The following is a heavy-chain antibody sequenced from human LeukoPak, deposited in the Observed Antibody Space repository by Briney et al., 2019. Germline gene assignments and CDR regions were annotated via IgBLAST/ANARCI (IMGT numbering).Heavy chain of an antibody. CDR3: AKDFSVGVTMIRGPFDP. D-gene: IGHD3-10*01. Sequence: GGSLRLSCAASGFTFSSYAMHWVRQAPGKGLEWVSGISGSGGSTYYADSMKGRFTISRDNSKNTLYLQINSLRAEDTAVYYCAKDFSVGVTMIRGPFDPWGQGTLVTVSS. V-gene: IGHV3-23*01. CDR2: ISGSGGST. J-gene: IGHJ5*02. CDR1: GFTFSSYA.